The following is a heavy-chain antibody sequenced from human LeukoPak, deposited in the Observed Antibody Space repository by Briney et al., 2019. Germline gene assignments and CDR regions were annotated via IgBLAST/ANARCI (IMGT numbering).Heavy chain of an antibody. D-gene: IGHD5-18*01. Sequence: PGGSLRLSRAASGFTFSSYSMNWVRQAPGKGLEWVSVIYSGGSTYYADSVKGRFTISRDNSKNTLYLQMNSLRAEDTAVYYCARGGNTAMGPWGQGTLVTVSS. CDR1: GFTFSSYS. V-gene: IGHV3-53*01. CDR2: IYSGGST. CDR3: ARGGNTAMGP. J-gene: IGHJ5*02.